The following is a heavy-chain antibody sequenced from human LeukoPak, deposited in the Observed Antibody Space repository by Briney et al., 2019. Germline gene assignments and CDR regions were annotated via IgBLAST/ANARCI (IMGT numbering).Heavy chain of an antibody. CDR3: AKGHYNGSGSLDY. CDR2: IGGRDGST. J-gene: IGHJ4*02. Sequence: GGSLRLSCAASGFTFSSYGMSWVRQAPGKGLEWVSAIGGRDGSTYYADSVKGRFTISRDNSKNTLYVQMNSLRAEDTAVYYCAKGHYNGSGSLDYWGQGTLVTVSS. CDR1: GFTFSSYG. V-gene: IGHV3-23*01. D-gene: IGHD3-10*01.